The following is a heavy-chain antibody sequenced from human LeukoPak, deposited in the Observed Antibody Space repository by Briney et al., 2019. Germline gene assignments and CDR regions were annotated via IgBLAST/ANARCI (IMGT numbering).Heavy chain of an antibody. Sequence: SETLSLTCTVSGGSISSYHWSWIRQPPGKGLEWIGYIYYSGSTNYNPSLKSRVTISVDTSKNQFSLKLSSVTAADTAVYYCARDQYGYYFDYWGQGTLVTVSS. J-gene: IGHJ4*02. D-gene: IGHD2-2*01. V-gene: IGHV4-59*01. CDR3: ARDQYGYYFDY. CDR1: GGSISSYH. CDR2: IYYSGST.